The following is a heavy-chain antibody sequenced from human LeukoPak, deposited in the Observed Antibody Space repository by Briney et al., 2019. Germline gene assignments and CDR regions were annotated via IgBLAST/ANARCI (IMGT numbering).Heavy chain of an antibody. V-gene: IGHV4-61*02. D-gene: IGHD6-13*01. J-gene: IGHJ5*02. CDR2: IYTSGST. Sequence: PSETLSLTCTVSGGSISSGSYYWSWIRQPAGKGLEWIGRIYTSGSTNYNPSLKSRVTISVDTSKNQFSLKLSSVTAADTAVYYCARDRIAAAGEPNWFDPWGQGTLVTVSS. CDR1: GGSISSGSYY. CDR3: ARDRIAAAGEPNWFDP.